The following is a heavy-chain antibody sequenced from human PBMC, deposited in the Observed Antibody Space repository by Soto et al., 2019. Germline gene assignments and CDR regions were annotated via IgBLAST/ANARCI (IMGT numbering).Heavy chain of an antibody. Sequence: SETLSLTCAVSGGSISSGGYSWSWIRQPPGKGLEWIGYIYHSGSTYYSPSLKSRVTISVDRSKNQFSLKLSSVTAADTAVYYCARGYCSGGSCYGEWFDPWGQGTLVTVSS. CDR3: ARGYCSGGSCYGEWFDP. CDR2: IYHSGST. J-gene: IGHJ5*02. V-gene: IGHV4-30-2*01. D-gene: IGHD2-15*01. CDR1: GGSISSGGYS.